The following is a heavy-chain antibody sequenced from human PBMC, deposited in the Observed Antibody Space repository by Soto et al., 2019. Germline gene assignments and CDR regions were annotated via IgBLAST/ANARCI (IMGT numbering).Heavy chain of an antibody. V-gene: IGHV3-23*01. Sequence: GGSLRLSCSASGFTFNRYAMGWVRQAPGKGLEWVSAIIDDGGRAYYADSVKGRFTISRDNFKNTLSLQMNSPRAEDTAVYCCAKDKMEQWLVGGYFDYWGQGTQVTVSS. CDR3: AKDKMEQWLVGGYFDY. CDR2: IIDDGGRA. J-gene: IGHJ4*02. D-gene: IGHD6-19*01. CDR1: GFTFNRYA.